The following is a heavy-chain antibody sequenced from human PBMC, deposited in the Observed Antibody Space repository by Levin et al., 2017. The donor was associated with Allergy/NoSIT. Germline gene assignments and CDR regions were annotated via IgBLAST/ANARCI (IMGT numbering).Heavy chain of an antibody. CDR1: GFTFGTYW. Sequence: LSGGSLRLSCAASGFTFGTYWMSWVRQAPGKGLEWVANIKQDGSEKYYVDSVKGRFTISRDNAKNSLYLQMNSLRAEDTAGYYWARFYRSSSGGKKFDYWGQGTLVTVSS. D-gene: IGHD2-2*01. CDR3: ARFYRSSSGGKKFDY. V-gene: IGHV3-7*01. J-gene: IGHJ4*02. CDR2: IKQDGSEK.